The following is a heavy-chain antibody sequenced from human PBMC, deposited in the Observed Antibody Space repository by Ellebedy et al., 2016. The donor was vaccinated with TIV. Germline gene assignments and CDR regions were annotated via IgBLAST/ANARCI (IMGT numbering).Heavy chain of an antibody. CDR1: GFTFSTYW. Sequence: PGGSLRLSCAASGFTFSTYWMGWVRQAAGKGLEWVANTKQDGSEKYYVDSVMGRFTISRDNAESILYLQMSSLRVEETAMYYCAGDLDVWGQGILVTVSS. CDR3: AGDLDV. V-gene: IGHV3-7*04. J-gene: IGHJ4*02. CDR2: TKQDGSEK. D-gene: IGHD3-3*01.